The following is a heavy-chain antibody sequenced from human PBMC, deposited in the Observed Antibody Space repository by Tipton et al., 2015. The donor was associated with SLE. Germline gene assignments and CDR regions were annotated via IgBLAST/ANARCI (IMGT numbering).Heavy chain of an antibody. CDR2: INHSGST. V-gene: IGHV4-34*01. CDR3: ARDRGSGWDFDY. D-gene: IGHD6-19*01. CDR1: GGSFSGYY. Sequence: LRLSCAVYGGSFSGYYWSWIRQPPGKGLEWIGEINHSGSTNYNPSLKSRVTISVDTSKNQFSLKLSSVTAADTAVYYCARDRGSGWDFDYWGQGTLVTVSS. J-gene: IGHJ4*02.